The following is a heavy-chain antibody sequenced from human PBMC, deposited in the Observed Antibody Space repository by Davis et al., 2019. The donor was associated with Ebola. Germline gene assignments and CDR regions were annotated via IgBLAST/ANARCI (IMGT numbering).Heavy chain of an antibody. CDR2: INPNSGGT. Sequence: ASVKVSCKASGYTFTSYGISWVRQAPGQGLEWMGWINPNSGGTNYAQKFQGWVTMTRDTSISTAYMELSRLRSDDTAVYYCARGAGRSSWYEGMYYFDYWGQGTLVTVSS. CDR1: GYTFTSYG. CDR3: ARGAGRSSWYEGMYYFDY. D-gene: IGHD6-13*01. V-gene: IGHV1-2*04. J-gene: IGHJ4*02.